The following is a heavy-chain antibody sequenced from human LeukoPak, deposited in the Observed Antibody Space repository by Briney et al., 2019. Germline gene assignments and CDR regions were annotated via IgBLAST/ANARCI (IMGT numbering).Heavy chain of an antibody. CDR1: GGSVSSSNYY. Sequence: PSETLSLTCTVSGGSVSSSNYYWTWIRQPPGKGLEWIGYIHYSGSTKYNPSLKSRVTISVDTSKNQFSLKVSSVIAADTAVYYCAREWDYSYQPSYGMDVWGQGTTVTVSS. D-gene: IGHD4-11*01. J-gene: IGHJ6*02. V-gene: IGHV4-61*01. CDR3: AREWDYSYQPSYGMDV. CDR2: IHYSGST.